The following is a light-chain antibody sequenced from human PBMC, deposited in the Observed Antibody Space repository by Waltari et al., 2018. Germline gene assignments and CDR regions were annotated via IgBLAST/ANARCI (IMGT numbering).Light chain of an antibody. CDR2: WAS. CDR1: RSILYSSNNKNY. CDR3: QQYYSFPM. J-gene: IGKJ1*01. V-gene: IGKV4-1*01. Sequence: DIVMTKSPDSLAVSLGERATINCKSSRSILYSSNNKNYLAWYQQKPGRPPKLLINWASSRESGVPDRFSGSGSGTDFTLTISSLQAEDVAVYYCQQYYSFPMFGQGTKVEIK.